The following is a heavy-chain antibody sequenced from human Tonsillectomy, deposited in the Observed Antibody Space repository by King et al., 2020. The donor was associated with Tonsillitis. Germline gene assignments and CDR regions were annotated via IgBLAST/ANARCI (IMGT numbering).Heavy chain of an antibody. J-gene: IGHJ4*02. CDR1: GYIFTDYY. V-gene: IGHV1-2*02. CDR3: ARGGKRNSAAAY. Sequence: QLVQSGAEVKKPGASVKVSCTASGYIFTDYYMHWVRQAPGQGLEWMGWINPNTGGTNYAQKFQGRVTMTRDTSISTVSLELNRLTSDDTAVYYCARGGKRNSAAAYWGQGTLVTVSS. D-gene: IGHD1/OR15-1a*01. CDR2: INPNTGGT.